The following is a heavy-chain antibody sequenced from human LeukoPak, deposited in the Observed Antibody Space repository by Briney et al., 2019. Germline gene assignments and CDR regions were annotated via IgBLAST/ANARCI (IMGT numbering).Heavy chain of an antibody. J-gene: IGHJ5*02. CDR2: ISSSSYK. CDR1: GFTFSSYS. V-gene: IGHV3-21*04. Sequence: GGSLTLFCAASGFTFSSYSMNWVRQAPGEGLEWVSSISSSSYKYYAVSVKGRFTISRDNAKNSLYLQMNSLRAEDTAVYYCARAPKARLVGVPKGPFDPWGQGTLVTVSS. D-gene: IGHD3-3*01. CDR3: ARAPKARLVGVPKGPFDP.